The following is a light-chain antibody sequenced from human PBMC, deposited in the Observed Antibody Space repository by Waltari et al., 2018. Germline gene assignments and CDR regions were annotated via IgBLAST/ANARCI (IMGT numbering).Light chain of an antibody. CDR3: CSYAGSNTVI. CDR2: EGG. V-gene: IGLV2-23*01. J-gene: IGLJ2*01. CDR1: SSDVGDYNL. Sequence: QSALTQPGSVSGSPGQSITISCTGTSSDVGDYNLVSWYQQHPGKAPKLMIYEGGQRPSGVSNRFSVSVSGNTSFLTIAGLQAEDEADYYGCSYAGSNTVIFGGGTKLTVL.